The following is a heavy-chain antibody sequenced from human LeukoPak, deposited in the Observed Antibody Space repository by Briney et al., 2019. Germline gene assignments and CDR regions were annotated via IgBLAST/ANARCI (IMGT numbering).Heavy chain of an antibody. J-gene: IGHJ4*02. CDR1: GYTFTGYY. V-gene: IGHV1-2*02. CDR2: INPNSGGT. CDR3: ARAVGPGVGYCSSTSCYSFDY. D-gene: IGHD2-2*02. Sequence: ASVTVSCKASGYTFTGYYMHWVRQAPGQGLEWMGWINPNSGGTNYAQKFQGRVTMTRDTSISTAYMELSRLRSDDTAVYYCARAVGPGVGYCSSTSCYSFDYWGQGTLVTVSS.